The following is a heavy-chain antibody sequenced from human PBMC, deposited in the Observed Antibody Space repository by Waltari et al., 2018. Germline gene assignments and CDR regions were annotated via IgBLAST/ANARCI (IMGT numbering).Heavy chain of an antibody. CDR1: GFTFSSYE. CDR2: ISSSGSII. Sequence: EVQLVESGGGLVQPGGSLRRACAASGFTFSSYEMNWVRQAPGKGLEWVSYISSSGSIIHSADSVKGRFTISRDNAKNSLHLQMNSLRAEDTAVYYCARDGEYDALDIWGQGTMVTVSS. CDR3: ARDGEYDALDI. J-gene: IGHJ3*02. V-gene: IGHV3-48*03. D-gene: IGHD3-10*01.